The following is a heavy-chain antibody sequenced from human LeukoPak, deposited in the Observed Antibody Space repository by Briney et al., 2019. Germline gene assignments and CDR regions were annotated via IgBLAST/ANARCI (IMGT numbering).Heavy chain of an antibody. CDR1: GFTFGSHA. D-gene: IGHD3-9*01. V-gene: IGHV3-23*01. Sequence: GGSLRLSCATSGFTFGSHAMSWVRQAPGKGLEWVSSISAGGGGTSYADSVKGRFTISRDNAKNSLYLQMNSLRDEDTAVYYCARDSGDILTGYYHWGQGTLVAVSS. J-gene: IGHJ5*02. CDR2: ISAGGGGT. CDR3: ARDSGDILTGYYH.